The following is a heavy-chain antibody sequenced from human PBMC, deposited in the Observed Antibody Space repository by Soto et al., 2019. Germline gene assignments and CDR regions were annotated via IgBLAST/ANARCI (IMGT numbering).Heavy chain of an antibody. CDR2: IYPGDSDT. CDR3: ASHGSGSYSADAFDI. Sequence: GESLKISCKGSGYSFTSYWIGWVRQMPGKGLEWMGIIYPGDSDTRYSPSFQGQVTISADKSISTACLQWSSLKASDTAMYYCASHGSGSYSADAFDIWGQGTMVTVSS. D-gene: IGHD1-26*01. CDR1: GYSFTSYW. J-gene: IGHJ3*02. V-gene: IGHV5-51*01.